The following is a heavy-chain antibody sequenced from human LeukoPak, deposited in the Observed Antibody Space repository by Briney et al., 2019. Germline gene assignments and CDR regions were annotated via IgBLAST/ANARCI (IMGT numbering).Heavy chain of an antibody. V-gene: IGHV3-7*04. Sequence: GGSLRLSCAASGFTFSSYWMSWVRQAPGKGLEWVANIKQDGSDKYYVDSVKGQFTISRDNAKNSLYLQMNSLRAEDTAVYYCTRELDGMDVWGQGTTVTVSS. CDR2: IKQDGSDK. CDR3: TRELDGMDV. J-gene: IGHJ6*02. CDR1: GFTFSSYW. D-gene: IGHD6-6*01.